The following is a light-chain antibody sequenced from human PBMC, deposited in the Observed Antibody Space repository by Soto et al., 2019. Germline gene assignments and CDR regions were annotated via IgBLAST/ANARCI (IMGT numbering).Light chain of an antibody. J-gene: IGKJ4*01. Sequence: DIQMTQSPSSLSASVGDRVTITCRASQGISNHLAWFQQKPGKAPKSLIYAASSLQIGVPSKFSGSGSGTDFTLTICSRQPEDVAKYYCQQYNNRPLTFGGGTRVEIK. CDR3: QQYNNRPLT. V-gene: IGKV1-16*02. CDR1: QGISNH. CDR2: AAS.